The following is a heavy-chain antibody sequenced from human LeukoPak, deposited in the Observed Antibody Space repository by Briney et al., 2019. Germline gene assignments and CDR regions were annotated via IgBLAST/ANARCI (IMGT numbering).Heavy chain of an antibody. CDR2: IIPIFGTA. V-gene: IGHV1-69*05. D-gene: IGHD3-22*01. CDR1: GGTFSSYA. J-gene: IGHJ4*02. CDR3: ARDSQSSGYYYGLGY. Sequence: SVKVSCKASGGTFSSYAISWVRQAPGQGLEWMGRIIPIFGTANYAQKFQGRVTITTDESTSTAYVELSSLRSEDTAVYYCARDSQSSGYYYGLGYWGQGTLVTVSS.